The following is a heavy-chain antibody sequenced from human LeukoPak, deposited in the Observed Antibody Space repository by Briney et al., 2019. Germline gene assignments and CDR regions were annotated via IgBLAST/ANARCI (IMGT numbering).Heavy chain of an antibody. J-gene: IGHJ5*02. D-gene: IGHD2-15*01. CDR2: ISGSGGST. CDR1: GFTFSSYA. Sequence: GGSLRLSCAASGFTFSSYAMSWVRQAPGKGLEWVSAISGSGGSTYYADSVKGRFTISRDNAKNSLYLQMNSLRAEDTAVYYCARDEVAYCSGGSCYSTWFDPWGQGTLVTVSS. CDR3: ARDEVAYCSGGSCYSTWFDP. V-gene: IGHV3-23*01.